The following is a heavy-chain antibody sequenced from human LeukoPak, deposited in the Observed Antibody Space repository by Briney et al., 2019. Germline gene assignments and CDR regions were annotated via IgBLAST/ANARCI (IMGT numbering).Heavy chain of an antibody. D-gene: IGHD3-9*01. CDR1: GFIFSSYA. CDR3: TRVGYIDEGIDY. CDR2: ISGSGGAT. Sequence: GGSLRLSCAASGFIFSSYAMGWVRRAPGKGLEWVSGISGSGGATHYVDSVKGRFTISRDNSKNTLHLQMNSLRAEDTAIYYCTRVGYIDEGIDYWGQGTLVTVSS. V-gene: IGHV3-23*01. J-gene: IGHJ4*02.